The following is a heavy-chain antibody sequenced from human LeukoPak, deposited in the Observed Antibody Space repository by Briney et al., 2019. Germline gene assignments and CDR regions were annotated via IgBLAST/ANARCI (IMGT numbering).Heavy chain of an antibody. CDR1: GFTFSSSG. CDR3: AKGYYASGSYGWFDP. V-gene: IGHV3-23*01. J-gene: IGHJ5*02. CDR2: ISGTGDRT. D-gene: IGHD3-10*01. Sequence: GGSLRLSCAASGFTFSSSGMSWVRQAPGKGLEWVSAISGTGDRTYHADSVKGRFTISRDNSKNTLYLHMNSLRAEDTAVYYCAKGYYASGSYGWFDPWGQGTLVTVSS.